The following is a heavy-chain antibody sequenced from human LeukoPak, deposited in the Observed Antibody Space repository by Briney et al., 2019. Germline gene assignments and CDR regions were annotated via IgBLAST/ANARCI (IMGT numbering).Heavy chain of an antibody. D-gene: IGHD3-22*01. Sequence: GGSLRLSCAASGFTFSGYAMSWVRQASGKGLEWVSAISGSGGSTYYADSVKGRFTISRDNSKNTLYLQMNSLRAEDTAVYYCANPYDSSGYYYHWGQGTLVTVSS. V-gene: IGHV3-23*01. CDR3: ANPYDSSGYYYH. J-gene: IGHJ5*02. CDR2: ISGSGGST. CDR1: GFTFSGYA.